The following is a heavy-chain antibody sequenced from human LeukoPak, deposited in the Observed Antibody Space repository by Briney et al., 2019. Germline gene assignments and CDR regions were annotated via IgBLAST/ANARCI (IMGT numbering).Heavy chain of an antibody. CDR2: INPNSGGT. CDR1: GYTFTGYY. D-gene: IGHD3-22*01. V-gene: IGHV1-2*02. CDR3: ARGGLVRGVKITMIVVVTDY. Sequence: ASVRVSCKASGYTFTGYYMHWVRQAPGQGLEWTGWINPNSGGTNYAQKFQGRVTMTRDTSISTAYMELSRLRSDDTAVYYCARGGLVRGVKITMIVVVTDYWGQGTLVTVSS. J-gene: IGHJ4*02.